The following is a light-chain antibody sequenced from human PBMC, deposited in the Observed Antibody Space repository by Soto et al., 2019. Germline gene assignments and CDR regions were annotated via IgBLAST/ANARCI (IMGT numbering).Light chain of an antibody. CDR1: ESIDNW. CDR3: QQHHTDWT. CDR2: AAS. Sequence: IQITQSPSTLSGSVGGTVTLTCRARESIDNWLAWYQQKPGNATKLLISAASTSVRGLPSMFSGRGARTEFTLTISRLQADDYATFYCQQHHTDWTFGQGTKVDIK. V-gene: IGKV1-5*01. J-gene: IGKJ1*01.